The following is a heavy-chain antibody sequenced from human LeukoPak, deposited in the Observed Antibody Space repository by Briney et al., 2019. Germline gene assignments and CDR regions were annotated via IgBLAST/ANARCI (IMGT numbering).Heavy chain of an antibody. CDR2: MYYSGST. CDR3: ARGVLLSY. J-gene: IGHJ4*02. V-gene: IGHV4-59*12. D-gene: IGHD3-10*01. Sequence: SETLSLTCTVSGGSITTYYWSWIRQPPGKGLEWIGCMYYSGSTHYNPSLKSRVTISVDTSKNQFSLKLSSVTAADTAVYYCARGVLLSYWGQGTLVTVSS. CDR1: GGSITTYY.